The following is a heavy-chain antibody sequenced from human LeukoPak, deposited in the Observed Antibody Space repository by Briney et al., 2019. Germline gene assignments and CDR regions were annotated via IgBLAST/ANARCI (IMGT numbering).Heavy chain of an antibody. CDR3: AKDLGGSYYIGFDY. D-gene: IGHD1-26*01. J-gene: IGHJ4*02. CDR2: INSDGSST. CDR1: GFTFSSYW. V-gene: IGHV3-74*01. Sequence: GGSLRLSCAASGFTFSSYWMHWVRQAPGKGLVWVSRINSDGSSTSYADSVKGRFTISRDNSKNTLYLQMNSLRAEDTAVYYCAKDLGGSYYIGFDYWGQGTLVTVSS.